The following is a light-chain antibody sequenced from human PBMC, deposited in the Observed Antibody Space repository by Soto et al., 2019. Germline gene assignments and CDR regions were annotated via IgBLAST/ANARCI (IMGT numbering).Light chain of an antibody. J-gene: IGKJ1*01. V-gene: IGKV1-9*01. CDR2: AAS. CDR1: QGINSC. CDR3: QQSNSYSWT. Sequence: IQLTQSPSSLSASVGDRVTITCRASQGINSCLAWCQQKPGKAPKLLIYAASTLQSGVPSRFSGSGSGTEFTLTISSLQPDDFATYYCQQSNSYSWTFGQGTKVDIK.